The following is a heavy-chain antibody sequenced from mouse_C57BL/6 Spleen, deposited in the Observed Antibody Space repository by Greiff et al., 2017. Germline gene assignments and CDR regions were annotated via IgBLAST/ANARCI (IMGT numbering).Heavy chain of an antibody. CDR1: GYSITSGYF. D-gene: IGHD2-14*01. V-gene: IGHV3-6*01. CDR2: IRYDGSN. CDR3: ARDTGTLHLDY. J-gene: IGHJ2*01. Sequence: EVQLQESGPGLVKPSPSLSLSCSATGYSITSGYFRNLIRQFPGNILEWMGYIRYDGSNNYNPSLKNRIPITRDTSKNQFFLKLNSVTTEDTATYYCARDTGTLHLDYWGQGTTLTVSS.